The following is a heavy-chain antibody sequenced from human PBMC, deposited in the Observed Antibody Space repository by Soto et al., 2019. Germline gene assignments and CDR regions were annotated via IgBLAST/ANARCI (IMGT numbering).Heavy chain of an antibody. CDR3: ARGTMDISSSWYSDWFDP. Sequence: SETLSLTCAVYGGSFSGYYWSWIRQPPGKGLEWIGEINHSGSTNYNPSLKSRVTISVDTSKNQFSLKLSSVTAADTAVYYCARGTMDISSSWYSDWFDPWGQGTLVTVSS. CDR2: INHSGST. J-gene: IGHJ5*02. V-gene: IGHV4-34*01. CDR1: GGSFSGYY. D-gene: IGHD6-13*01.